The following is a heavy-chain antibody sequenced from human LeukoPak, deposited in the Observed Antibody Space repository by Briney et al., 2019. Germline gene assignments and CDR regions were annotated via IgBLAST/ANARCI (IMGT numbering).Heavy chain of an antibody. CDR3: ARVYYHNSGYYWYFDY. J-gene: IGHJ4*02. CDR1: GYSFTNYW. V-gene: IGHV5-51*01. D-gene: IGHD3-22*01. Sequence: GESLKISCTGSGYSFTNYWIGWVRQMPGKGLKWMGIIYPGDSDPRYSPSFQGQVTISADKSFSTAYLQWSSLKASDTAKYYCARVYYHNSGYYWYFDYWGQGTLVTVSS. CDR2: IYPGDSDP.